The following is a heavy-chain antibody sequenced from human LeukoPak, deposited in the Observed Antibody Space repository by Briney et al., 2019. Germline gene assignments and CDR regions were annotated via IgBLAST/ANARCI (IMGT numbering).Heavy chain of an antibody. D-gene: IGHD3-10*01. CDR1: GFTFSSNY. Sequence: GGSLRLSCAASGFTFSSNYMSWVRQAPGKGLEWVSVIYGGGSTYYSDSVKGRFTISRDNSKNTLYLQMNSLRAEDTAVYYCARDSGMSYYYYYMDVWGKGTTVTVSS. CDR2: IYGGGST. V-gene: IGHV3-66*02. J-gene: IGHJ6*03. CDR3: ARDSGMSYYYYYMDV.